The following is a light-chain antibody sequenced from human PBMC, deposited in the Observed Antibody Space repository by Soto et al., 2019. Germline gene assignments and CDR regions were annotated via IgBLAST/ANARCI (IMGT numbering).Light chain of an antibody. Sequence: DIQMTQSPSTLSASVGDRVTITFRASQSISSWLAWYQQKPGKAPKLLIYKASTLESGVPSRFSGSGFGTEFTLTISSLQPDDFATYYCQQYDTYWTFGQGTKV. V-gene: IGKV1-5*03. CDR2: KAS. CDR3: QQYDTYWT. CDR1: QSISSW. J-gene: IGKJ1*01.